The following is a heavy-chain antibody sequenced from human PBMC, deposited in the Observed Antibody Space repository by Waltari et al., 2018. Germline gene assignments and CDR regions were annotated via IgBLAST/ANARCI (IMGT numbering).Heavy chain of an antibody. CDR1: GYTLAAPS. J-gene: IGHJ6*03. D-gene: IGHD6-13*01. V-gene: IGHV1-24*01. Sequence: QGQVEQSGSEVKRPGASVRVPCPVPGYTLAAPSLDWVRRVTEKGLEWMGRLDREDGETTYSQHFQGRITVTEDTSTNTAYMGLRTLVSDDTAVYFCHLTGRNIVLAGGTPSFYSYMDVWGRGTTVTVS. CDR2: LDREDGET. CDR3: HLTGRNIVLAGGTPSFYSYMDV.